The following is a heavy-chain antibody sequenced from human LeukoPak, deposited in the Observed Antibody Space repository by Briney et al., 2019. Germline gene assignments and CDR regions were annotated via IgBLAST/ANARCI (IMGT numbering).Heavy chain of an antibody. J-gene: IGHJ4*02. V-gene: IGHV1-69*13. CDR1: GGTFSSYA. CDR2: IIPIFGTA. CDR3: ASPFMSSGYYYDIGY. Sequence: ASVKVSCKASGGTFSSYAISWVRQAPGQGLEWMGGIIPIFGTANYAQKFQGRVTITADESTSTAYMELSSLRSEDTAVYYCASPFMSSGYYYDIGYWGQGTLVTVSS. D-gene: IGHD3-22*01.